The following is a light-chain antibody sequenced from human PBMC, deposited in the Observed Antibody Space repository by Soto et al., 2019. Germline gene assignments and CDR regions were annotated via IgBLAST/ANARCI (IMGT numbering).Light chain of an antibody. CDR1: QSVPRSY. CDR2: GAS. V-gene: IGKV3-15*01. Sequence: EIVLTQSPGTLSLSPGERATLSCRASQSVPRSYLAWYQQKPGQAPRLLIYGASTRATGIPARFSGSGSGTEFTLTFSSLQSEDFAVYSCQQYNNWPPTFGPGTKVDIK. J-gene: IGKJ1*01. CDR3: QQYNNWPPT.